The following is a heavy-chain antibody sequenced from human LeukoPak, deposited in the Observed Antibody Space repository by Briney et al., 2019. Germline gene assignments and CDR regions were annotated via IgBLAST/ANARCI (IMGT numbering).Heavy chain of an antibody. Sequence: ASVKVSCKASGYTFTSYYMHWVRQAPGQGLEWMGIINPSGGSTSYAQKFQGRVTMTRDMSTSTVYMELSSLRSEDTAVYYCARGGDRGSSSDPFFDYWGQGTLVTVSS. J-gene: IGHJ4*02. CDR1: GYTFTSYY. V-gene: IGHV1-46*01. CDR2: INPSGGST. CDR3: ARGGDRGSSSDPFFDY. D-gene: IGHD6-6*01.